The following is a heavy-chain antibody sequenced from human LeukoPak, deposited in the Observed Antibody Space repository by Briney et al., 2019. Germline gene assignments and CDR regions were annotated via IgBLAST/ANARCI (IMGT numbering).Heavy chain of an antibody. V-gene: IGHV4-39*07. CDR2: IYYSGST. CDR3: ARDFLPFSGEDIVVVPAAMGWFDP. D-gene: IGHD2-2*01. Sequence: SETLSLTCTVSGGSISSSSYYWGWIRQPPGKGLEWIGSIYYSGSTYYNPSLKSRVTISVDTSKNQFSLKLSSVTAADTAVYYRARDFLPFSGEDIVVVPAAMGWFDPWGQGTLVTVSS. CDR1: GGSISSSSYY. J-gene: IGHJ5*02.